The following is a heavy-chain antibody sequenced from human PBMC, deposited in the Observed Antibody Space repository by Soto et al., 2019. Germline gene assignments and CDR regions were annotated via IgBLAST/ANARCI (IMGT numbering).Heavy chain of an antibody. CDR1: GFTFSSYS. CDR2: ISSSSSYI. CDR3: ARDLPPFSDFWSGYYSRAFDI. V-gene: IGHV3-21*01. J-gene: IGHJ3*02. Sequence: GGSLRLSCAASGFTFSSYSMNWVRQAPGKGLEWVSSISSSSSYIYYADSVKGRFTISRDNAKNSLYLQMNSLRAEDTAVYYCARDLPPFSDFWSGYYSRAFDIWGQGTMVTVSS. D-gene: IGHD3-3*01.